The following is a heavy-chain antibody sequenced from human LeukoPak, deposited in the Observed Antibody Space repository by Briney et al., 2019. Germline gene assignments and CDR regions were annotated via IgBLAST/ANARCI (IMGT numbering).Heavy chain of an antibody. CDR2: IYTSDTT. D-gene: IGHD1-20*01. CDR3: ARDDYNWNFFDY. J-gene: IGHJ4*02. CDR1: GFTVSSNY. Sequence: GGSLRLSCAASGFTVSSNYMNWFRQAPGKGLEWVSVIYTSDTTYYADSVKGRFTISRDNSKNTLYLHMNNLRAEDTAVYYCARDDYNWNFFDYWGQGTLVTVSS. V-gene: IGHV3-66*01.